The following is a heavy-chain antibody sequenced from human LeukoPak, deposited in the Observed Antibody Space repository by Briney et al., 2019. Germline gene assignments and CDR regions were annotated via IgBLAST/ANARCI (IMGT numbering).Heavy chain of an antibody. CDR2: FYYSGST. Sequence: PSETLSLTCTVSGDSISSSYWNWIRQLPGKGLEWIGYFYYSGSTNYNPSLKSRVTISLDTSRNQFSLKLTSVTTADTAVYYCARHGNAYSSSWFDYWGQGTLVTVSS. V-gene: IGHV4-59*08. D-gene: IGHD6-13*01. J-gene: IGHJ4*02. CDR3: ARHGNAYSSSWFDY. CDR1: GDSISSSY.